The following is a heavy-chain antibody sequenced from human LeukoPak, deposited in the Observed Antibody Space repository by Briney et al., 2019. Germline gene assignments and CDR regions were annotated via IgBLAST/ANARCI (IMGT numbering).Heavy chain of an antibody. J-gene: IGHJ3*02. CDR3: ARDRLPQYSSSWPDAFDI. D-gene: IGHD6-13*01. CDR2: IYHSGST. CDR1: GGSISSGGYS. Sequence: SETLSLTCAVSGGSISSGGYSWSWIRQPPGKGLEWIEYIYHSGSTYYNPSLKSRVTISVDTSKNQFSLKLSSVTAADTAVYYCARDRLPQYSSSWPDAFDIWGQGTMVTVSS. V-gene: IGHV4-30-2*01.